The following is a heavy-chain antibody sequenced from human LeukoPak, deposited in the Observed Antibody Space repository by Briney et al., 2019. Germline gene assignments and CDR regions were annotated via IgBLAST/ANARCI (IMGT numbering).Heavy chain of an antibody. J-gene: IGHJ6*03. CDR3: ARKQGIGYMDV. D-gene: IGHD3-10*01. CDR1: GFTFSSYA. V-gene: IGHV3-30*01. CDR2: ISYDGSNK. Sequence: GGSLRLSCAASGFTFSSYAMHWVRQAPGKGLEWVAVISYDGSNKYYADSVKGRFTISRDNSKNTLYLQMNSLRAEDTAVYYCARKQGIGYMDVWGKGTTVTVSS.